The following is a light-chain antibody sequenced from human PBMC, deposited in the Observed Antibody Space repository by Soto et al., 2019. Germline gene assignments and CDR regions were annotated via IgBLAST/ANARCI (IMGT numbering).Light chain of an antibody. CDR2: EVS. J-gene: IGLJ1*01. V-gene: IGLV2-14*01. CDR1: RSDGGGYNF. CDR3: SSYTSASTLVV. Sequence: QSVLTQPASVSGSPGQSITISCTGTRSDGGGYNFVSWYQQHPGKAPKLMIFEVSNRPSGVSNRFSGSKSGNTASLTISGLQAADEADYYCSSYTSASTLVVFGTGTKLTVL.